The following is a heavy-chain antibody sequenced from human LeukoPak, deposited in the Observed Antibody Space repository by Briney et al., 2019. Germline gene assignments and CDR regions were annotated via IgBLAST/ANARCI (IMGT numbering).Heavy chain of an antibody. J-gene: IGHJ4*02. CDR2: IYYSGST. D-gene: IGHD5-24*01. CDR1: GGSINRYY. Sequence: PSETLSLTCAVSGGSINRYYWTWIRQPPGKGLEWIGYIYYSGSTNYNPSLKSRVTIAVDTSKNQFSLKLSSVTAADTAVYYCASFGRRDGYNPYYFDYWGQGSLVTVSS. V-gene: IGHV4-59*08. CDR3: ASFGRRDGYNPYYFDY.